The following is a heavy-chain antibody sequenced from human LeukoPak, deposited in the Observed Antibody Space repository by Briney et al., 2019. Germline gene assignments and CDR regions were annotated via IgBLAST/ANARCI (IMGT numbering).Heavy chain of an antibody. V-gene: IGHV3-21*01. CDR1: GFTFSSYS. CDR2: ISSSSSYI. D-gene: IGHD1-1*01. CDR3: ARAREVLERRHFDY. Sequence: GGSLRLSCAASGFTFSSYSMNWVRQAPGKGLEWVSSISSSSSYIYYADSVKGRFTISRDNAKNSLYLQMNSLRAEDTAVYYCARAREVLERRHFDYWGQGTLVTVSS. J-gene: IGHJ4*02.